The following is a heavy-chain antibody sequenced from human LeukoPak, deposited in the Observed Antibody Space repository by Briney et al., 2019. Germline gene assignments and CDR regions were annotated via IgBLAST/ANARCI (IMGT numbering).Heavy chain of an antibody. CDR3: ARTYDSSGYYSKDGFDY. CDR2: ISYDGSNK. V-gene: IGHV3-30-3*01. J-gene: IGHJ4*02. CDR1: GFTFSSYA. Sequence: GSLRLSCAASGFTFSSYAMHWVRQAPGKGLEWVAVISYDGSNKYYADSVKGRFTISRDNAKNSLYLQMNSLRAEDTAVYYCARTYDSSGYYSKDGFDYWGQGTLVTVSS. D-gene: IGHD3-22*01.